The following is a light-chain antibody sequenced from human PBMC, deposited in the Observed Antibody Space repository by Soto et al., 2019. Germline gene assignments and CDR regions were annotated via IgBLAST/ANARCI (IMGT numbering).Light chain of an antibody. CDR1: QNIGTS. CDR2: DAS. Sequence: IRLTQFPATLSLSPGESATLSCRAGQNIGTSLDWSQQKPGKSPRLLIYDASHRATGVPARFSGSGYGTDFTLTISGLEPEDFAVYYCQQRSVWPITFGQGTRLEIK. J-gene: IGKJ5*01. CDR3: QQRSVWPIT. V-gene: IGKV3-11*01.